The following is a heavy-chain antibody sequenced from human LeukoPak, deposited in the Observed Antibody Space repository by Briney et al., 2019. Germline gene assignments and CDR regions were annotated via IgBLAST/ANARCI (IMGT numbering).Heavy chain of an antibody. J-gene: IGHJ6*03. Sequence: PGGSLRLSCAASGFTFTTYGMIWVRQAPGKGLEWVSGISGSGSNTYYADFVKGRLTTSRDSSKEMLYLQMNSLTPDDTAVYYCAKNGEPHYYMDVWGKGTTVTVSS. CDR1: GFTFTTYG. V-gene: IGHV3-23*01. CDR2: ISGSGSNT. CDR3: AKNGEPHYYMDV. D-gene: IGHD1-14*01.